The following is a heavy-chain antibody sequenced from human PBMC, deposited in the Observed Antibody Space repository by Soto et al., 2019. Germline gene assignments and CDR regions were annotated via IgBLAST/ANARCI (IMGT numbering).Heavy chain of an antibody. V-gene: IGHV3-23*01. Sequence: EMQLLESGGDLVQPGGSLRLSCAASGFIFSNYAMSWVRQAPGKGLEWVSAISGSGVTTYYADSVKGRFTISRDNSKNTLYLQMNSLRAEDTAVYFCAKDLRFWGQGTLVTVSS. CDR3: AKDLRF. D-gene: IGHD3-3*01. J-gene: IGHJ4*02. CDR2: ISGSGVTT. CDR1: GFIFSNYA.